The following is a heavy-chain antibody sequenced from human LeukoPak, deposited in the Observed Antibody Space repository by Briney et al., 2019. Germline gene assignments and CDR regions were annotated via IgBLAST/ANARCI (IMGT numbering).Heavy chain of an antibody. V-gene: IGHV4-61*01. Sequence: SETLSLTCTVSGGSVSSGSYYWSWIRQPPGKGLEWIGYIYYSESTNYNPSLKSRVTISVDTSKNQLSLKLSSVTAADTAVYYCAGSIAAAGRGYFQHWGQGTLVTVSS. CDR2: IYYSEST. D-gene: IGHD6-13*01. CDR3: AGSIAAAGRGYFQH. J-gene: IGHJ1*01. CDR1: GGSVSSGSYY.